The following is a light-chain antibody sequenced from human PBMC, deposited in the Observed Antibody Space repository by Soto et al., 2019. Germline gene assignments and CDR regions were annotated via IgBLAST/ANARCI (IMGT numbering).Light chain of an antibody. J-gene: IGLJ1*01. Sequence: QSVLTQPASVSGPPGQSITISCTGTSTDVGRYNYVSWYQQHPGKAPKLMVYDVSNRPSWVSNRFSGSKSGITASLTISGLQAEDEADYYCTSYTSDSTYVFGTGTKSPS. CDR1: STDVGRYNY. CDR3: TSYTSDSTYV. CDR2: DVS. V-gene: IGLV2-14*01.